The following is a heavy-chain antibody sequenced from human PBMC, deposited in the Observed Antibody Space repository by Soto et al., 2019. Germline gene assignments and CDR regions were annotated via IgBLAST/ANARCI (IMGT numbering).Heavy chain of an antibody. D-gene: IGHD2-15*01. Sequence: PGGSLRLSCAASGFTFSSYAMSWVRQAPGKGLEWVSGISGSGGSTYYADSVKGRFTISRDNSKNTLYLQVSSLRAEDTAVYYCAKAPGYCSGGTCYWYLDLWGRGTLVTVS. CDR3: AKAPGYCSGGTCYWYLDL. CDR2: ISGSGGST. V-gene: IGHV3-23*01. J-gene: IGHJ2*01. CDR1: GFTFSSYA.